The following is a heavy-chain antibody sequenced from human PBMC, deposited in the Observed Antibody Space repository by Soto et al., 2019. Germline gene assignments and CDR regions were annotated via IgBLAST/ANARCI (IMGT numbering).Heavy chain of an antibody. Sequence: QVQLQQWGAGLIKPSETLSLSCAVYGGSFSGYYWSWIRQPPGKGLEWIGEINHSGSTNYNPSLKSRVTISVDTSKNQFSLKLSSVTAAHTAVYYCARVKYYGSGSYYNLNWFDPWGQGTLVTVSS. CDR2: INHSGST. J-gene: IGHJ5*02. CDR3: ARVKYYGSGSYYNLNWFDP. V-gene: IGHV4-34*01. D-gene: IGHD3-10*01. CDR1: GGSFSGYY.